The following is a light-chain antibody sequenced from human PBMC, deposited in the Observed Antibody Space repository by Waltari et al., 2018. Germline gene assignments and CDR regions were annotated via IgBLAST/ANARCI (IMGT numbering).Light chain of an antibody. CDR1: QRVGGK. V-gene: IGKV3-15*01. CDR3: QQYSSWPPAT. J-gene: IGKJ1*01. CDR2: DVS. Sequence: EIVMTQSPATLSVSPGERATLSCRASQRVGGKLAWYRQNPGQAPGLIMYDVSIRATGTPARFSGSGSGTEFTLTISSLQSEDFAVYYCQQYSSWPPATFGQGTKVEIK.